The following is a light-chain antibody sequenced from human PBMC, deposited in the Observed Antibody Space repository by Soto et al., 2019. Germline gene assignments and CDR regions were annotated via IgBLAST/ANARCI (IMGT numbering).Light chain of an antibody. CDR3: QQYNNWPRT. Sequence: DIQMTQSPSTLSASVGDRVTITCRASQSILTWLAWYQQKPWKAPKLLIYYASNLQSGVPSRFSGSVSGTEFTLTISSLQPDDFATYYCQQYNNWPRTFGQGTKV. J-gene: IGKJ1*01. CDR2: YAS. V-gene: IGKV1-5*01. CDR1: QSILTW.